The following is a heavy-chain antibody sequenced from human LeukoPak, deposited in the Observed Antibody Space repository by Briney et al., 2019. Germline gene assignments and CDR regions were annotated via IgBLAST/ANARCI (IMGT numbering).Heavy chain of an antibody. CDR3: ARQTLGATGYSAFDF. D-gene: IGHD3-9*01. J-gene: IGHJ3*01. Sequence: PGGSLRLSCAASGFTFSSYAMSWVRQAPGKGLEWVSAISGSGGSTYYADSVKGRFTVSRDNAKNSLYLQMNSLRAEDTALYYCARQTLGATGYSAFDFWGQGTLVTVSS. CDR2: ISGSGGST. V-gene: IGHV3-23*01. CDR1: GFTFSSYA.